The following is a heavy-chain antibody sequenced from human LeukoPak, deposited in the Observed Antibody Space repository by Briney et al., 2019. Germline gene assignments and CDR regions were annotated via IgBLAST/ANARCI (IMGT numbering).Heavy chain of an antibody. CDR2: ISSNGGTT. CDR1: GFTFMTYA. CDR3: VKASRSSSWYSGDC. V-gene: IGHV3-64D*08. D-gene: IGHD6-13*01. Sequence: GGSLRLSCPASGFTFMTYAMHWVRQAPGKGLEYVSAISSNGGTTYYADSLKGRFAISRDNSKNTLYLQMSSLRAEDTAVYYCVKASRSSSWYSGDCWGQGTLVTVSS. J-gene: IGHJ4*02.